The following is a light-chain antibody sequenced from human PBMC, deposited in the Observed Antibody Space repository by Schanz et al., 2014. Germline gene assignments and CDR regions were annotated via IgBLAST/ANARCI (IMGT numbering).Light chain of an antibody. J-gene: IGLJ3*02. CDR2: EVS. CDR3: ATWDDIMSAWV. V-gene: IGLV2-8*01. CDR1: SSDVGGYNF. Sequence: QSVLTQPPSASGSPGQSVTISCTGTSSDVGGYNFVSWYQQHPGKAPKLMIYEVSNRPSGVPDRFSGSKSGNTASLTVSGLQAEDEADYYCATWDDIMSAWVFGGGTKLTVL.